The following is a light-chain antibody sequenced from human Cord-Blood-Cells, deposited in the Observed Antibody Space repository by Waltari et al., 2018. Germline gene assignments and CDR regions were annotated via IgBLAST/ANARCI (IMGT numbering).Light chain of an antibody. J-gene: IGLJ3*02. CDR3: AAWDDSLSGWV. V-gene: IGLV1-47*01. Sequence: QSVLTQPPSASGTPGQRFTISCSGSSSNIGSNYVYWYQPLPGTAPKPLIYRKNQRPSGVPDRFYGSKSGTSASLAISGLRSEDEADYYCAAWDDSLSGWVFGGGTKLTVL. CDR1: SSNIGSNY. CDR2: RKN.